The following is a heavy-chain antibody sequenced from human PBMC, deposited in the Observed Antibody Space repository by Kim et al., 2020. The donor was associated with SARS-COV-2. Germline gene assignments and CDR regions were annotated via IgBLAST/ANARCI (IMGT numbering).Heavy chain of an antibody. CDR1: GGSISSSNW. D-gene: IGHD2-15*01. V-gene: IGHV4-4*02. Sequence: SETLSLTCAVSGGSISSSNWWSWVRQPPGKGLEWIGEIYHSGSTNYNPSLKSRVTISVDKSKNQFSLKLSSVTAADTAVYYCAGRYCSGGSCSLFDYWGQGTLVTGSS. CDR3: AGRYCSGGSCSLFDY. J-gene: IGHJ4*02. CDR2: IYHSGST.